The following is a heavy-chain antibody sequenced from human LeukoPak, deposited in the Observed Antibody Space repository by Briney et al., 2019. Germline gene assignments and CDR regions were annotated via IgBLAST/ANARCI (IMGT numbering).Heavy chain of an antibody. J-gene: IGHJ3*02. CDR3: ASLKNYYDSSGYLVTDAFDI. V-gene: IGHV1-18*01. CDR2: ISAENGNT. CDR1: GYTFTSYG. Sequence: ASVKVSCKASGYTFTSYGINWVRQALGQGLEWMGWISAENGNTNYAQKFQGRVTMTTDTSTSTAYMELRSLRSDDTAVYYCASLKNYYDSSGYLVTDAFDIWGQGTMVTVSS. D-gene: IGHD3-22*01.